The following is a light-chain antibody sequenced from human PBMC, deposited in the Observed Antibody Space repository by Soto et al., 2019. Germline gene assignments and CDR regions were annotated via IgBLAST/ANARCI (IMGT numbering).Light chain of an antibody. CDR1: QSVDSNY. CDR2: GAS. Sequence: EIVLTQSPGTLSLSPGERATLSCRASQSVDSNYFAWYQHKPGQAPRLLIYGASSRATGIPDRFSGGGSGTDFTLTISRLEPEDFVVYYCQQYGRSPPTFGQGTKLEIK. V-gene: IGKV3-20*01. CDR3: QQYGRSPPT. J-gene: IGKJ2*01.